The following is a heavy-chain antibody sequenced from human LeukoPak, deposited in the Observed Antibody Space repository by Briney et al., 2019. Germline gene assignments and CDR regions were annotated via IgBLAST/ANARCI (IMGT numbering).Heavy chain of an antibody. D-gene: IGHD3-16*01. V-gene: IGHV3-23*01. J-gene: IGHJ4*02. CDR2: ISSSGASK. CDR1: GFTFGSYA. CDR3: AREVMTGGYFDY. Sequence: GGSLRLSCAASGFTFGSYAMGWVRRAPEKGLEWVSAISSSGASKYYADSVKGRFTISRDNAKNSLYLQMNSLRAEDTAVYYCAREVMTGGYFDYWGQGTLVTVSS.